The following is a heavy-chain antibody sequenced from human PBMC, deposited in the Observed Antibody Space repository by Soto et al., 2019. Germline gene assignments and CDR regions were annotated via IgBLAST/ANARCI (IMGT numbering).Heavy chain of an antibody. CDR2: ISAYNGNT. V-gene: IGHV1-18*01. Sequence: ASVKVSCKASGYTFTSYGISWVRQAPGQGLEWMGWISAYNGNTNYAQKLQGRVTMTTDTSTSTAYMELRSLRSDDTAVYYCVRDTSHYYDSSGYYPYYYYYYGMDVWGQGTTVTVSS. J-gene: IGHJ6*02. D-gene: IGHD3-22*01. CDR1: GYTFTSYG. CDR3: VRDTSHYYDSSGYYPYYYYYYGMDV.